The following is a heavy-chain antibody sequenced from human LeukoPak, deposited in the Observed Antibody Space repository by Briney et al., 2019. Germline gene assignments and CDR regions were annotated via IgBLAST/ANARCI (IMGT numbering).Heavy chain of an antibody. Sequence: GGSLRLSCAASGFTFSSYSMNWVRQGPGKGLVWVSRIISDGSSATYADSVKGRFTISRDNSKNSLYLQMNSLRAEDTAVYYCARALIGYYFDYWGQGTLVTVSS. J-gene: IGHJ4*02. CDR3: ARALIGYYFDY. CDR1: GFTFSSYS. V-gene: IGHV3-74*01. D-gene: IGHD2-8*01. CDR2: IISDGSSA.